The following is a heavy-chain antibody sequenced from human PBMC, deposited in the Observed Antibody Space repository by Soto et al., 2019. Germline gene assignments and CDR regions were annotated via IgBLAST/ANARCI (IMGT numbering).Heavy chain of an antibody. CDR3: ARGWACSSTSCYSGWFDP. V-gene: IGHV1-69*13. J-gene: IGHJ5*02. Sequence: ASVKVSCKASGGTFSSYAISWVRQAPGQGLEWMGGIIPIFGTANYAQKFQGRVTITADESTSTAYMELSSLRSEDTAVYYCARGWACSSTSCYSGWFDPWGQGTLVTVSS. CDR1: GGTFSSYA. D-gene: IGHD2-2*01. CDR2: IIPIFGTA.